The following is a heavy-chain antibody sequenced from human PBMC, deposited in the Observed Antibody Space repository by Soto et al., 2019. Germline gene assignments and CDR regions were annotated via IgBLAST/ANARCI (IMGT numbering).Heavy chain of an antibody. Sequence: QVQLVQSGAEVKKPGASVKVSCKASGYTFTSYDINWVRQATGQGLEWRGWMNPNSGNTGYAQKFQGRFTMTRNTSISTAYMELSSLSSADTAVYYCARVGTGDDDFDISGQGTIVTVSS. CDR2: MNPNSGNT. CDR1: GYTFTSYD. D-gene: IGHD3-10*01. J-gene: IGHJ3*02. CDR3: ARVGTGDDDFDI. V-gene: IGHV1-8*01.